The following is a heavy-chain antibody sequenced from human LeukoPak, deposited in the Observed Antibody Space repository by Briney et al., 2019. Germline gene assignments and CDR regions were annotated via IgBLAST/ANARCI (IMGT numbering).Heavy chain of an antibody. V-gene: IGHV5-10-1*01. CDR3: ARHQGFGESAFIY. D-gene: IGHD3-10*01. CDR2: IDPSDSYT. J-gene: IGHJ4*02. CDR1: GCGFTRCW. Sequence: GSLEISWKGAGCGFTRCWIRWVRQLPGKGLEWMGRIDPSDSYTRYSPSFQGHVTISVDKSMSTAYLQWSSLKASDTAMYYCARHQGFGESAFIYWGQGTLVTVSS.